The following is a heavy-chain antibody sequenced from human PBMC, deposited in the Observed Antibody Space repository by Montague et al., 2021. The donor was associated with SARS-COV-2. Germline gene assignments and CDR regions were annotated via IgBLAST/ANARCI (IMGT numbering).Heavy chain of an antibody. V-gene: IGHV4-39*01. CDR1: GGSVSSSPYY. Sequence: SETLSLTCTVSGGSVSSSPYYWGWIRQPPGRGLEWVGSISYSGRTYFSPSLKSRLTISVDSSENQFPLRLSSVTAADTAVYYCASSYYYGSGTYVYNYYMDVWGKGTTVTVPS. J-gene: IGHJ6*03. CDR2: ISYSGRT. CDR3: ASSYYYGSGTYVYNYYMDV. D-gene: IGHD3-10*01.